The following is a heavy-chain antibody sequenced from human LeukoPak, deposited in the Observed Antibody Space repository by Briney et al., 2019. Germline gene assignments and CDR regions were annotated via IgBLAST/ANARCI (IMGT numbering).Heavy chain of an antibody. J-gene: IGHJ4*02. CDR2: MNPNSGNT. V-gene: IGHV1-8*01. D-gene: IGHD3-22*01. Sequence: GASVKVSCKASGYTFTSYDINWVRQATGQGLGWMGWMNPNSGNTGYAQKFQGRVTMTRNTSISTAYMALSSLRSEDTAVYYCARRRGYYDSNGYLAYWGQGTLVTVSS. CDR1: GYTFTSYD. CDR3: ARRRGYYDSNGYLAY.